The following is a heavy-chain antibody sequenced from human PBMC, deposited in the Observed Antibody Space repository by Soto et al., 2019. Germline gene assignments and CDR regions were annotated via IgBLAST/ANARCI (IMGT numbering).Heavy chain of an antibody. V-gene: IGHV5-10-1*01. J-gene: IGHJ6*02. D-gene: IGHD3-9*01. CDR1: GYSFTSYW. CDR3: ARLVTINYDILTGYYTHYYYGMDV. Sequence: PGESLKISCKGSGYSFTSYWISWVRQMPGKGLEWMGRIDPSDSYTNYSPSFQGHVTISADKSLSTAYLQWSSLKASDTAMYYCARLVTINYDILTGYYTHYYYGMDVWGQGTTVTVSS. CDR2: IDPSDSYT.